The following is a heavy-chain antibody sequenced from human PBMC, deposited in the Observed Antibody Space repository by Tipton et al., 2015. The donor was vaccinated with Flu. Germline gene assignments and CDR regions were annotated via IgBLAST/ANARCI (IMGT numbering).Heavy chain of an antibody. V-gene: IGHV4-59*01. Sequence: TLSLTCIVSSGSLSSFYWNWIWQSPGKGLEWIGYIYNSVYTKYNPSLKSRVTISVDTSKNQFSLRLSSVTAADTAMSFCARDPSLGMPEYLDSWGQGTLVTVSS. CDR1: SGSLSSFY. CDR2: IYNSVYT. CDR3: ARDPSLGMPEYLDS. J-gene: IGHJ4*02. D-gene: IGHD2-2*01.